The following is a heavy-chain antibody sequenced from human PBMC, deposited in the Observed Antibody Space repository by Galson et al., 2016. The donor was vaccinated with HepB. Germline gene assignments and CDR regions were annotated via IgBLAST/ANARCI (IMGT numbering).Heavy chain of an antibody. CDR2: ISYDGNNK. CDR1: GFTFRSYG. CDR3: AKDGRDAYNFNYYYYAMDV. D-gene: IGHD5-24*01. Sequence: SLRLSCAASGFTFRSYGMHWVRQAPGKGLEWVAVISYDGNNKYYADPVKGRFTISRDNSKNTLYLQMNSLRAEDTAVYYCAKDGRDAYNFNYYYYAMDVWGQGTTVTVS. J-gene: IGHJ6*02. V-gene: IGHV3-30*18.